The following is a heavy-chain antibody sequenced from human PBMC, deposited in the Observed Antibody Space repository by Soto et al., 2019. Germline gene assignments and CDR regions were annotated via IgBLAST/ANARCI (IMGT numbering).Heavy chain of an antibody. CDR1: GYTLTELS. CDR3: ATLTGYYKVDY. J-gene: IGHJ4*02. Sequence: ASVKVSCKVSGYTLTELSMHWVRQAPGKGLEWMGGFDPEDGETIYAQKFQGRVTVTEDTSTDTAYMELSSLRSEDTAVYYCATLTGYYKVDYWGQGTLVTVSS. V-gene: IGHV1-24*01. D-gene: IGHD3-9*01. CDR2: FDPEDGET.